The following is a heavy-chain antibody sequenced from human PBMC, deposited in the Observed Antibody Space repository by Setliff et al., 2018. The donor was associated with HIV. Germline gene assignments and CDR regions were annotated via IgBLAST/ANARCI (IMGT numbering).Heavy chain of an antibody. CDR3: AVTSMASSFDY. J-gene: IGHJ4*02. CDR2: ISSSGSYI. D-gene: IGHD5-18*01. Sequence: GGSLRLSCTVSGFTFISSTMNWVRQAPGKGLEWVASISSSGSYIHYADSLKGRFTISRDNAKNSQYLLMSDLRAEDTAVYYCAVTSMASSFDYWGQGALVTVSS. V-gene: IGHV3-21*01. CDR1: GFTFISST.